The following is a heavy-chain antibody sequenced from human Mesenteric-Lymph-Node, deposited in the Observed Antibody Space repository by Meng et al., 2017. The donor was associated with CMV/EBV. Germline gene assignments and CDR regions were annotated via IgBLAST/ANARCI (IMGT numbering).Heavy chain of an antibody. CDR1: GYTFTDFY. J-gene: IGHJ5*02. CDR3: AGGIAAAGSRWFDP. Sequence: QVQLVQSRAEVGKPGASVMVSCKASGYTFTDFYIHWLRQAPGQGLEWMGRINPNSGVSNSAQNFQGRVTMTRDTSISTAYMELGRLTSDDTAVYYCAGGIAAAGSRWFDPWGQGTLVTVSS. V-gene: IGHV1-2*06. D-gene: IGHD6-13*01. CDR2: INPNSGVS.